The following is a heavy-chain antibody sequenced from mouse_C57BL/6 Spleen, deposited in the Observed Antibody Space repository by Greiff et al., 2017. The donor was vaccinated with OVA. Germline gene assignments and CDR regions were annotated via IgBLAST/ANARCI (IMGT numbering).Heavy chain of an antibody. D-gene: IGHD1-1*01. J-gene: IGHJ1*03. Sequence: EVQRVESGGGLVKPGGSLKLSCAASGFTFSDYGMHWVRQAPEKGLEWVAYISSGSSTIYYADTVKGRFTISRDNAKNTLFLQMTSLRSEDTAMYYCAIYYYGSSYGYFDVWGTGTTVTVSS. CDR1: GFTFSDYG. CDR2: ISSGSSTI. V-gene: IGHV5-17*01. CDR3: AIYYYGSSYGYFDV.